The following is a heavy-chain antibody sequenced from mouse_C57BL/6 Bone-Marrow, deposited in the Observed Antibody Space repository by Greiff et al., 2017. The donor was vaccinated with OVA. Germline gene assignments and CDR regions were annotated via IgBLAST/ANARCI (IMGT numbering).Heavy chain of an antibody. D-gene: IGHD3-2*02. V-gene: IGHV3-6*01. CDR1: GYSITSGYY. Sequence: EVKLVESGPGLVKPSQSLSLTCSVPGYSITSGYYWHWIRQFPGNKLEWMGYISYDGSNNYNPSLKNRISITRDTAKNQFFLKLNSVNTEDTATYYCAREQRRPPYYYAMDYWGQGTSVTVSS. J-gene: IGHJ4*01. CDR2: ISYDGSN. CDR3: AREQRRPPYYYAMDY.